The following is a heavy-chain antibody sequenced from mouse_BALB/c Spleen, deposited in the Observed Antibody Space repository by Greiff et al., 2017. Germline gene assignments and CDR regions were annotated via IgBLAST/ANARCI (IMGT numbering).Heavy chain of an antibody. D-gene: IGHD1-1*01. CDR3: ARIEDYYGSSYYAMDY. J-gene: IGHJ4*01. Sequence: QVTLKVSGPGILQPSQTLSLTCSFSGFSLSTSGMGVGWIRQPSGKGLEWLAHIWWDDDKRYNPALKSRLTISKDTASNQVFLKIASVDTADTATYYCARIEDYYGSSYYAMDYWGQGTSVTVSS. CDR2: IWWDDDK. CDR1: GFSLSTSGMG. V-gene: IGHV8-8*01.